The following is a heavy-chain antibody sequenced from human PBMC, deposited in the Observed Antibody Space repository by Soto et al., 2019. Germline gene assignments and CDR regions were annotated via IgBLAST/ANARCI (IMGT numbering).Heavy chain of an antibody. Sequence: SETLSLTCAVYGGSFSGYYWCWIRQPPGKGLEWIGSIYYSGSTYYNPSLKSRVTISVDTSKNQFSLKLSSVTAADTAVYYCARHIHYDFWSGPSWFDPWGKGTLVT. J-gene: IGHJ5*02. CDR3: ARHIHYDFWSGPSWFDP. D-gene: IGHD3-3*01. CDR1: GGSFSGYY. V-gene: IGHV4-39*01. CDR2: IYYSGST.